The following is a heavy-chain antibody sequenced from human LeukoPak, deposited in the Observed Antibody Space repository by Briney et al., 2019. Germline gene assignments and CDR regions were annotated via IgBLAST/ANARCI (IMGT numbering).Heavy chain of an antibody. CDR1: GCTFSDYD. CDR2: MNPTSGDT. CDR3: ARVVMKAFYYYYMDV. D-gene: IGHD2-21*01. V-gene: IGHV1-8*01. J-gene: IGHJ6*03. Sequence: ASVKVSCKASGCTFSDYDVNWVRQAPGQGLEWMGWMNPTSGDTGYAQKFQGRVTMTRSMSRNTAYMELSRLRSEDTAVYFCARVVMKAFYYYYMDVWGKGTTIIISS.